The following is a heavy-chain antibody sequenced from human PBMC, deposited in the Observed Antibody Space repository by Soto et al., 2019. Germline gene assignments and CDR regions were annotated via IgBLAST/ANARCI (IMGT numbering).Heavy chain of an antibody. D-gene: IGHD4-17*01. V-gene: IGHV3-33*01. CDR1: GFTFSSHG. J-gene: IGHJ6*02. CDR3: ARAPETTVTRPRGGMDV. CDR2: IWYDGSNR. Sequence: GGSLRLSCVASGFTFSSHGMHWVRQAPGKGLEWVAVIWYDGSNRYYADSVKGRFTISRDNSDNMLYLQMNRLRAEDTAVYYCARAPETTVTRPRGGMDVWGQGTTVTVSS.